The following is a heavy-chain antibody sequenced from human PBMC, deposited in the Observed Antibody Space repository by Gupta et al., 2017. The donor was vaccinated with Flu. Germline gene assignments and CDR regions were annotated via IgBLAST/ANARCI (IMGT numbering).Heavy chain of an antibody. Sequence: VQLVQSGAEVKKPGASVKVSCKASGYTFSSYGISWVRQAPGQGLEWMGLISTYNGNTNDAQKLQGRVNRTTDTSTSTIYMELRSLRSADTAVYDGVWNYYDYSGRPPNGDYWGQGTLVTVSS. CDR3: VWNYYDYSGRPPNGDY. D-gene: IGHD3-22*01. J-gene: IGHJ4*02. V-gene: IGHV1-18*01. CDR2: ISTYNGNT. CDR1: GYTFSSYG.